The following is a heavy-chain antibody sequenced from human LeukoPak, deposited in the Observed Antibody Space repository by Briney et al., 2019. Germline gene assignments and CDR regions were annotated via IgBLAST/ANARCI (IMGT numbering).Heavy chain of an antibody. V-gene: IGHV3-21*03. Sequence: GGSLRLSCAASGFTFSSYWMHWVRQAPGKGLVWVSSISSSSGSIYYADSVKGRFTVSRDNAKNSLCLQMNSLRAEDTAVYYCARDWNYFSTWGQGTLVTVSS. J-gene: IGHJ4*02. D-gene: IGHD1-1*01. CDR2: ISSSSGSI. CDR3: ARDWNYFST. CDR1: GFTFSSYW.